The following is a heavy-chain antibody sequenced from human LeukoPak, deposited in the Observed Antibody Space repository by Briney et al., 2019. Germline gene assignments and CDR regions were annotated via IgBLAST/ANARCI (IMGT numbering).Heavy chain of an antibody. CDR1: GGSISSYY. J-gene: IGHJ5*02. CDR3: ARGPVTTMTNWFAP. CDR2: IYYTGST. D-gene: IGHD4-17*01. V-gene: IGHV4-59*01. Sequence: SETLSLTCIVSGGSISSYYWGWIRQPPGKGLEWIGYIYYTGSTNYNPSLKSRITISVDTSKSQCSLKLTSVTAADTAFYYCARGPVTTMTNWFAPWGQGTLVTVSS.